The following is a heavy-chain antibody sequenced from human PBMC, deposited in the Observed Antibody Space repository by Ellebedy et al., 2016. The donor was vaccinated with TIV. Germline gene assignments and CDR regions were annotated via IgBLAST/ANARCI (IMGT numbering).Heavy chain of an antibody. Sequence: GESLKISCAASGFTFSSYSINWVRQAPGKGLEWVSYISSSSSTIYYADSVKGRFTISRDNAKNSLYLQMNSLRDEDTAVHYCARCCSSGSCYYYYGMDVWGQGTTVTVSS. CDR3: ARCCSSGSCYYYYGMDV. CDR1: GFTFSSYS. V-gene: IGHV3-48*02. D-gene: IGHD2-15*01. J-gene: IGHJ6*02. CDR2: ISSSSSTI.